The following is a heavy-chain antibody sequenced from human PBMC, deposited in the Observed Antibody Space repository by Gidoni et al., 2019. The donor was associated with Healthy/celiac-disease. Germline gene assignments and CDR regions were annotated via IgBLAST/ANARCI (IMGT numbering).Heavy chain of an antibody. Sequence: QVQLVESGGGVVQPGRSLRLSCAASGFPFSSYGMPWVRQAPGKGLEWVAVIWYDGSNKYYADSVKGRFTISRDNSKNTLYLQMNSLRAEDTAVYYCARDAAAGYYYDSSGYYYLPYYWGQGTLVTVSS. CDR1: GFPFSSYG. CDR3: ARDAAAGYYYDSSGYYYLPYY. J-gene: IGHJ4*02. V-gene: IGHV3-33*01. D-gene: IGHD3-22*01. CDR2: IWYDGSNK.